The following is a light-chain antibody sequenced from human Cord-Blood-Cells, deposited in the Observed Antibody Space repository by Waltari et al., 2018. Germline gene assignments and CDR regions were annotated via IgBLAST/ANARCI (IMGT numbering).Light chain of an antibody. Sequence: SYELTQPPSLSVSPGQTASITCSGAKLGDTYACWYQQKPGQSPVLGIDQDSKRPSGIHEQFSCSSWRKTATLHMAGTQAMDEAEYYCPRWVCRTAVFGGGTKLTVL. CDR2: QDS. J-gene: IGLJ2*01. V-gene: IGLV3-1*01. CDR3: PRWVCRTAV. CDR1: KLGDTY.